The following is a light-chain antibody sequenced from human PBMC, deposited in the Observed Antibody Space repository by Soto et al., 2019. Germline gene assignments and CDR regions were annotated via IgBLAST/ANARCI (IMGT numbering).Light chain of an antibody. CDR2: EVS. J-gene: IGLJ3*02. V-gene: IGLV2-8*01. Sequence: QSALTQPPSASGSPGQSVTISCTGTSSDVGGYNYVSWYQQHAGKAPKLMIYEVSKRPSGVPDRFSGSKSGNTASLTVSGLQAEDEADYYCSSYAGNNNVMFGGGTKLTVL. CDR1: SSDVGGYNY. CDR3: SSYAGNNNVM.